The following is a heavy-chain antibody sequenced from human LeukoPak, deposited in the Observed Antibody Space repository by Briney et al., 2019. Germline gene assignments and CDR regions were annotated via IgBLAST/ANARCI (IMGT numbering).Heavy chain of an antibody. J-gene: IGHJ4*02. CDR1: GYTFSVYY. V-gene: IGHV1-24*01. D-gene: IGHD4-23*01. Sequence: AASVKVSCKASGYTFSVYYMHWVRQAPGKGLEWMGGFDPEDGETIYAQKFQGRVTMTEDTSTDTAYMELSSLRSEDTAVYYCATDPFSYGGRNYWGQGTLVTVSS. CDR3: ATDPFSYGGRNY. CDR2: FDPEDGET.